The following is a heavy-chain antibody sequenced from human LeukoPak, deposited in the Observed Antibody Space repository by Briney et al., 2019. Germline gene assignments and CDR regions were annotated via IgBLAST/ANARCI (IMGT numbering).Heavy chain of an antibody. Sequence: GSLRLSCAASGFTFRNYAMSWVRQAPGKGLEWVSLKSANGGRTYYAESVKGRFAISRDNSKNTLSLQMSSLRVEDTAVYFCAKGKNEYDPLPDNWGQGILVTVSS. CDR2: KSANGGRT. D-gene: IGHD3-16*01. CDR3: AKGKNEYDPLPDN. CDR1: GFTFRNYA. V-gene: IGHV3-23*01. J-gene: IGHJ4*02.